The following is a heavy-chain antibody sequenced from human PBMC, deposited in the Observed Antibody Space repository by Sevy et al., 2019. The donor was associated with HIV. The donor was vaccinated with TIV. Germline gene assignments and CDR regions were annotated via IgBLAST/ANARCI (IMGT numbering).Heavy chain of an antibody. D-gene: IGHD3-22*01. CDR3: AGLPNKYYDRGGYSGDDAFDI. CDR1: GFTLSNYG. Sequence: GGSLRLSCVASGFTLSNYGMHWVRQAPGKGLEWVATIWNDMTNKYYADSAKGRFTISRDNSKNTLYLQMNSLRAEDTVIYYSAGLPNKYYDRGGYSGDDAFDIWGQGTMVTVSS. CDR2: IWNDMTNK. J-gene: IGHJ3*02. V-gene: IGHV3-33*01.